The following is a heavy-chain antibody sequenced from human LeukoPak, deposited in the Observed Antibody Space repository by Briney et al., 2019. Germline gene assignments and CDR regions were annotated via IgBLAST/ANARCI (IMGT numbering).Heavy chain of an antibody. CDR3: ARGEDGTGDYRPTYFDS. Sequence: SQTLSLTCTVSGGSISSGGYYWSWIRQPPGKGLEWIGYIYRSGSTYYNPSLKSRVTISVDRSKNQFSLKLTSVTAADTAVYYCARGEDGTGDYRPTYFDSWGQGTLVTVSS. J-gene: IGHJ4*02. CDR1: GGSISSGGYY. V-gene: IGHV4-30-2*01. D-gene: IGHD4-17*01. CDR2: IYRSGST.